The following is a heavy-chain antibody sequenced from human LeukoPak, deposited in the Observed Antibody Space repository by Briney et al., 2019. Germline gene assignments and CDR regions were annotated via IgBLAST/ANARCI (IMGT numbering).Heavy chain of an antibody. J-gene: IGHJ4*02. CDR1: GYTFTSYA. CDR2: INAGNGNT. CDR3: ARNDYGGNGRDY. D-gene: IGHD4-23*01. V-gene: IGHV1-3*01. Sequence: GASVKVSCKASGYTFTSYAMHWVRQAPGQRLEWMGWINAGNGNTKYSQKFQGRVTMTRDTSISTAYMELSRLRSDDTAVYYCARNDYGGNGRDYWGQGTLVTVSS.